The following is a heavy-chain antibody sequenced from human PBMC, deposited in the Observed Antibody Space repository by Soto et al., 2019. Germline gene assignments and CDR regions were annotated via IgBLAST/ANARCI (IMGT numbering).Heavy chain of an antibody. V-gene: IGHV1-18*01. CDR3: AKSPRGEMATD. CDR2: IKTYNGMT. D-gene: IGHD5-12*01. CDR1: GYTFINYH. Sequence: QVQLVQSGGEVKKPGASVTVSCKASGYTFINYHITWVRQAPGQGLEWMAWIKTYNGMTDYAQRFQGRVTMTRDTSTSTAYMELRNLGSDDTAVYFCAKSPRGEMATDWGQGPLVHVSS. J-gene: IGHJ4*02.